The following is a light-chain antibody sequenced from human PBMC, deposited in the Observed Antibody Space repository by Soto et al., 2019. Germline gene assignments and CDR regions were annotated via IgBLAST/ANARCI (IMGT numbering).Light chain of an antibody. Sequence: DIQMTRSPTSLSASVGDRVTITCRASQSITTFLNWYQQKPGKAPELLIFGASRLQSGVPSRFSGGGSGTDFTLTISSLQPEDFASYHCQQTFTATWTFGQGTKVDIK. V-gene: IGKV1-39*01. CDR1: QSITTF. CDR2: GAS. CDR3: QQTFTATWT. J-gene: IGKJ1*01.